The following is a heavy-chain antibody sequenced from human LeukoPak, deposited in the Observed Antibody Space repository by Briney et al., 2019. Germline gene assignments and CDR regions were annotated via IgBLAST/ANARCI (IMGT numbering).Heavy chain of an antibody. CDR3: AKSGGGFCSSTSCPFDY. CDR2: ISYDGSNK. Sequence: GGSLRLSCAASGFTFSSYAMHWVRQAPGKGLEWVAVISYDGSNKYYADSVKGRFTISRDNSKNTLYLQMNSLRAEDTAVYYCAKSGGGFCSSTSCPFDYWGQGTLVTVSS. J-gene: IGHJ4*02. D-gene: IGHD2-2*01. V-gene: IGHV3-30*04. CDR1: GFTFSSYA.